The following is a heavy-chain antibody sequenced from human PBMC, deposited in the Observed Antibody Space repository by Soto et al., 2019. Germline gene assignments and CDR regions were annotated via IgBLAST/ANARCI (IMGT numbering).Heavy chain of an antibody. J-gene: IGHJ3*01. CDR1: GNSISDYY. V-gene: IGHV4-59*01. CDR2: IIHNGNT. Sequence: QVQLLASGPGLVEPSETLSLTCTVSGNSISDYYWSWIRQPPGKGLEWIGYIIHNGNTNYNRSLKRRVTMSVDTSKNQFSLRLSSVTAADTALYYCARDVGGTVTLEAAFDFGGQGTMVTVS. D-gene: IGHD4-17*01. CDR3: ARDVGGTVTLEAAFDF.